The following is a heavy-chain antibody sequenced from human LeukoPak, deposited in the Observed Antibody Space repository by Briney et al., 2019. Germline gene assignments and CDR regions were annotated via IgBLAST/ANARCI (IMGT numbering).Heavy chain of an antibody. CDR1: GFTFSSYE. V-gene: IGHV3-48*03. Sequence: PGGSLRLSCAASGFTFSSYEMNWVRQAPGKGLEWVSYISSSGSTIYYADSVKGRFAISRDNAKNSLYLQMNSLRAEDTAVYYCARDGWFGELSNDYWGQGTLVTVSS. D-gene: IGHD3-10*01. CDR3: ARDGWFGELSNDY. CDR2: ISSSGSTI. J-gene: IGHJ4*02.